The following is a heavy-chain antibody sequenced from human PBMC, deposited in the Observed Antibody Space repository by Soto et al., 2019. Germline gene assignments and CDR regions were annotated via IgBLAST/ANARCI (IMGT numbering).Heavy chain of an antibody. Sequence: QVQLVQSGAEVKKPGSSVKVSCKASGGTFSSYTISWVRQAPGQGLEWMGRIIPILGIANYAQKFQGRVTITADKSTSTAYMELSSLRCEDTAVYYCAGSVAVATSDYWGQGTLVTVSS. V-gene: IGHV1-69*02. CDR1: GGTFSSYT. J-gene: IGHJ4*02. CDR2: IIPILGIA. CDR3: AGSVAVATSDY. D-gene: IGHD6-19*01.